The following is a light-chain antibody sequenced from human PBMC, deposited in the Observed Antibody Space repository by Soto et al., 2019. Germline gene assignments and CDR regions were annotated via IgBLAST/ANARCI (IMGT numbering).Light chain of an antibody. CDR3: QQYNNWPT. Sequence: EIVMTQSPATLSVSPGERATLSCRASQSVSSNLAWYQQKPGQAPRLLIYGASTRATGIPARFSGSGSGTEFTLTISRLEPEDFAVYWCQQYNNWPTFGGGTKVDIK. CDR2: GAS. V-gene: IGKV3-15*01. J-gene: IGKJ4*01. CDR1: QSVSSN.